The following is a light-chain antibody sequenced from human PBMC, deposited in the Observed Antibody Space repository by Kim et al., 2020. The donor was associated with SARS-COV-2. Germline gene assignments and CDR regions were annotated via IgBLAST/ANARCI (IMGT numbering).Light chain of an antibody. V-gene: IGLV1-47*01. J-gene: IGLJ2*01. CDR3: AAWDDSLKGVV. CDR1: SSNIGSNY. CDR2: RNN. Sequence: GQRVTIACPGRSSNIGSNYVYWYQQRPGTAPNLLIYRNNQRPSGVPDRFSASKSGTSASRAISGLRSEDEADYYCAAWDDSLKGVVFGGGTQLTVL.